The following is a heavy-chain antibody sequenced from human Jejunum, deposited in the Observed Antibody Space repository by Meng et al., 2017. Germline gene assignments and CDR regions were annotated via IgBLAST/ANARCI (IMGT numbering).Heavy chain of an antibody. CDR1: GYTFTNYW. J-gene: IGHJ4*02. Sequence: GESLKISCKGSGYTFTNYWIGWVRQMPGKGLEWMGIIYPGDSNTRYSPSFQGQVTISADKSINTAYVQWNSLKASDTTRYYCAKLGYCSGHTCYSHVDYWGKGNRVTVSS. CDR3: AKLGYCSGHTCYSHVDY. CDR2: IYPGDSNT. D-gene: IGHD2-15*01. V-gene: IGHV5-51*01.